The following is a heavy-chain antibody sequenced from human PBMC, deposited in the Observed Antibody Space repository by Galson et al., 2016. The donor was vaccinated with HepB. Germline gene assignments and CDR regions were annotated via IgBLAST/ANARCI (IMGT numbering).Heavy chain of an antibody. CDR1: GFSFSTSD. Sequence: SLRLSCAASGFSFSTSDMHWVRQAPGKGLEWVSTITPRTADIFYADSVKGRFTISRDDAKNSLYLQMNSLRDDDTAVYYCAKDGATYYHDSSKWSFDLWGRGTLVTVSS. CDR3: AKDGATYYHDSSKWSFDL. CDR2: ITPRTADI. V-gene: IGHV3-21*04. D-gene: IGHD3-22*01. J-gene: IGHJ2*01.